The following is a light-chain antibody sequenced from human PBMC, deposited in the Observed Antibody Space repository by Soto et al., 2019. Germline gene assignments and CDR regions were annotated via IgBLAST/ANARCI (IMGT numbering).Light chain of an antibody. CDR1: ESVSTN. V-gene: IGKV3-15*01. CDR2: GPS. Sequence: EIEMTQSTATLSLAPGERVTLSWRASESVSTNLAWYQQKPGQAPRLLIFGPSTRATGVPGRFSGSGSGTEFTLTISSLQSEDFAVYYCQQYNSWPLTFGGGTKVDIK. CDR3: QQYNSWPLT. J-gene: IGKJ4*01.